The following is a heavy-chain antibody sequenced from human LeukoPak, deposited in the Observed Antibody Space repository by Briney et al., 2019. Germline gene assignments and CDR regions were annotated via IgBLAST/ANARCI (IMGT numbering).Heavy chain of an antibody. Sequence: GGSLRLSCAASGFTFSSYTMNWVRQAPGKGLQWVSYISSSSSTLYYADSVKGRFTISRDNAKNSLYLQINSLRDEDTAVYYCVRDGRSNYFFDYRGQGTLVTVSS. D-gene: IGHD2/OR15-2a*01. CDR1: GFTFSSYT. CDR3: VRDGRSNYFFDY. V-gene: IGHV3-48*02. J-gene: IGHJ4*02. CDR2: ISSSSSTL.